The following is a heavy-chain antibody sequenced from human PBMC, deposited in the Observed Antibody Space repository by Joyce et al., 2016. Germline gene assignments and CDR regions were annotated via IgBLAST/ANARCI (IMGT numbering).Heavy chain of an antibody. CDR3: AKARQLRNFYYYMDV. CDR1: GFTFTNYA. J-gene: IGHJ6*03. CDR2: ISDDGNKK. D-gene: IGHD2-2*01. Sequence: QVQLVESGGGVVQPGRSLRLSCVASGFTFTNYAIHWVRQAPGKGLEWVAVISDDGNKKYYADSVKGRFTISRDNSKNTLYLQMNSLRGEDTAVYYCAKARQLRNFYYYMDVWGTGTTVTVSS. V-gene: IGHV3-30*18.